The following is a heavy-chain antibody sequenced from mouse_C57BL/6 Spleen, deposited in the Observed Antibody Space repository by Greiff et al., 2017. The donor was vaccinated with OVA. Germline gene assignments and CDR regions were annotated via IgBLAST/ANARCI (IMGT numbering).Heavy chain of an antibody. J-gene: IGHJ2*01. CDR1: GYTFTSYW. CDR3: ARGDLGY. Sequence: VQLQQPGAELVKPGASVKLSCKASGYTFTSYWMQWVKQRPGQGLEWIGEIDPSDSYTNYNQKFKGKATLTVDTSSSTAYMQLSSLTSEDSAVYYCARGDLGYWGQGTTLTVSS. CDR2: IDPSDSYT. D-gene: IGHD3-3*01. V-gene: IGHV1-50*01.